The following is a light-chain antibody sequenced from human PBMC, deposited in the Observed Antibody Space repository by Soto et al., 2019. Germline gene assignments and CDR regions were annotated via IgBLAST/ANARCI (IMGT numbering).Light chain of an antibody. J-gene: IGKJ1*01. CDR2: GTS. CDR3: QLYASHLGT. V-gene: IGKV3-20*01. Sequence: EIVLTQSPGTLSLSPGERATLSCRASQSVSSNYLAWYRQKPGQAPRLLIYGTSSRATGIPDRFSGGGSGTDFTLTISRLEPEDFAVYYCQLYASHLGTFGQGTKVEIK. CDR1: QSVSSNY.